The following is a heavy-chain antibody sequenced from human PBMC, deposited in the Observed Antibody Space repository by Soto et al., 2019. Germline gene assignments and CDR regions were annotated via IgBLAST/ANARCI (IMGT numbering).Heavy chain of an antibody. V-gene: IGHV4-34*01. D-gene: IGHD3-10*01. CDR2: INHSGST. J-gene: IGHJ6*02. CDR1: GGSFSGYY. Sequence: PSETLSLTCAVYGGSFSGYYWSWIRQPPGKGLEWIGEINHSGSTNYNPSLKSRVTISVDTSKNQFSLKLSSVTAADTAVYYCARVRMVRGADYYYYYGMDVWGQGTTVTVSS. CDR3: ARVRMVRGADYYYYYGMDV.